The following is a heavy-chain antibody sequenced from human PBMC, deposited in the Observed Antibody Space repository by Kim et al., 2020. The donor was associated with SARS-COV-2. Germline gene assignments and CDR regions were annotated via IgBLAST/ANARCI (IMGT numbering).Heavy chain of an antibody. V-gene: IGHV1-46*01. CDR1: GYTFTSYY. J-gene: IGHJ4*02. CDR3: ARDTEMATSLEGVYFDY. D-gene: IGHD5-12*01. Sequence: ASVKVSCKASGYTFTSYYMHWVRQAPGQGLEWMGIINPSGGSTSYAQKFQGRVTMTRDTSTSTVYMELSSLRSEDTAVYYCARDTEMATSLEGVYFDYWGQGTLVTVSS. CDR2: INPSGGST.